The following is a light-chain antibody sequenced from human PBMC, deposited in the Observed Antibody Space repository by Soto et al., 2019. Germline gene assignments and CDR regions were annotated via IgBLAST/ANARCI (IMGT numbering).Light chain of an antibody. V-gene: IGLV3-21*04. CDR1: NIGNKR. J-gene: IGLJ1*01. CDR2: YDS. CDR3: QVWDIMTDNYV. Sequence: SYELTQPPSVSVAPEKTATITCGGNNIGNKRVHWYRQEPGQAPVLVISYDSGRPSGIPERFSGSNSGNTATLTISRVEDGDEADYYCQVWDIMTDNYVFGPGTKLTVL.